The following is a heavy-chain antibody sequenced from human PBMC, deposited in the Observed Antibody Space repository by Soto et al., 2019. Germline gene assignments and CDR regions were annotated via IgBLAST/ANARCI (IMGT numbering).Heavy chain of an antibody. CDR2: IFSNDEK. J-gene: IGHJ5*02. CDR1: GFSLSNARMG. Sequence: SGPTLVNPTETLTLTCTVSGFSLSNARMGVSWIRQPPGKALEWLAHIFSNDEKSYSTSLKSRLTISKDTSKSQVVLTMTNMDPVDTATYYCARIVVVAARLGWFDPWGQGTLVTVSS. D-gene: IGHD2-15*01. CDR3: ARIVVVAARLGWFDP. V-gene: IGHV2-26*01.